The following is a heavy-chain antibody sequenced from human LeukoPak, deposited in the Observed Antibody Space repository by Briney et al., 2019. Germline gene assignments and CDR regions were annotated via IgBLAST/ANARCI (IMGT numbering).Heavy chain of an antibody. CDR3: ARAGQYSSSWSPFDY. J-gene: IGHJ4*02. D-gene: IGHD6-13*01. V-gene: IGHV4-59*01. Sequence: SETLSLTCTVSGGSISSYYWSWIRQPPGKGLEWIGYIYYSGSTNYNPSLKSRVTISVDTSKNQFSLKLSSVTAADTAVYYCARAGQYSSSWSPFDYWGQGTLVTVSS. CDR1: GGSISSYY. CDR2: IYYSGST.